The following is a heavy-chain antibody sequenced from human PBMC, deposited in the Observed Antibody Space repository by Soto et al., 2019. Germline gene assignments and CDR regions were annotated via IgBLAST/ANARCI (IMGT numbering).Heavy chain of an antibody. Sequence: QVQLVQSGAEVKKPGSSVKVSCKASGGTFSSYAISWVRQAPGQGLEWMGGIIPIFGTANYAQKFQGRVTXXAXEXXSTAYMELSSLRSEDTAVYYCARGTTVTTFFPSDYWGQGTLVTVSS. CDR1: GGTFSSYA. CDR2: IIPIFGTA. V-gene: IGHV1-69*12. CDR3: ARGTTVTTFFPSDY. J-gene: IGHJ4*02. D-gene: IGHD4-17*01.